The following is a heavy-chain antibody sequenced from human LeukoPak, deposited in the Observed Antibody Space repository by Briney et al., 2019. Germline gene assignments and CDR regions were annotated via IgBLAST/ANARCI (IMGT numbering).Heavy chain of an antibody. CDR1: GGSISSDY. CDR2: VYYSGST. J-gene: IGHJ4*02. D-gene: IGHD6-19*01. CDR3: ARGPNRYSSGWYYFDS. V-gene: IGHV4-59*01. Sequence: SETLSLTCTVSGGSISSDYWSWIRQPPGRGLEWIAYVYYSGSTKYNPSFESRFTMSIDTSKSQFSLKVNSVTTADTAVYYCARGPNRYSSGWYYFDSWGQGTLVTVSS.